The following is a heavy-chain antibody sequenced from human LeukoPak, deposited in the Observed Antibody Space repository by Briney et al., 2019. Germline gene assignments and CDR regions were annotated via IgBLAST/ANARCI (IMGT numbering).Heavy chain of an antibody. Sequence: GGSLRLSCAASGFTFSSYAMHWVRQAPGKGLEYVSAISSNGDSTYYANSVKGRFTISRDNSKNTLYLQMGSLRVEDTAVYYCARESYSSGWYGRVGAFDIWGQGTMVTVSS. CDR2: ISSNGDST. CDR1: GFTFSSYA. D-gene: IGHD6-19*01. J-gene: IGHJ3*02. V-gene: IGHV3-64*01. CDR3: ARESYSSGWYGRVGAFDI.